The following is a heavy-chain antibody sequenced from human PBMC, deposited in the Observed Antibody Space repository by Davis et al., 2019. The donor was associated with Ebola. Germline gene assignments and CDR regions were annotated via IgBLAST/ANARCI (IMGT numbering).Heavy chain of an antibody. J-gene: IGHJ4*02. CDR1: GGSISSSSYY. D-gene: IGHD1-14*01. V-gene: IGHV4-39*01. CDR2: IYYSVST. CDR3: ARQNNRLDY. Sequence: MPSETLSLTCTVSGGSISSSSYYWGWIRQPPGKGLEWIGSIYYSVSTYYNPSLKSRVTISVDTSKNQFSLKLSSVTAADTAVYYCARQNNRLDYWGQGTLVTVSS.